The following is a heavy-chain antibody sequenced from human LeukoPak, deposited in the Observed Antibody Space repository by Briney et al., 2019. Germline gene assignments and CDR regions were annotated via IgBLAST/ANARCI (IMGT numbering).Heavy chain of an antibody. CDR2: INPSGGST. CDR3: ARPNYYGSESYSFDY. D-gene: IGHD3-10*01. V-gene: IGHV1-46*01. CDR1: GYTFTTYF. J-gene: IGHJ4*02. Sequence: ASVKVSCKASGYTFTTYFIHWVRQAPGQGLEWMGVINPSGGSTSYAQNFQGRHTMTRDTSTSTVYMELSSLRSEDTALYYCARPNYYGSESYSFDYWGQGTLVTVSS.